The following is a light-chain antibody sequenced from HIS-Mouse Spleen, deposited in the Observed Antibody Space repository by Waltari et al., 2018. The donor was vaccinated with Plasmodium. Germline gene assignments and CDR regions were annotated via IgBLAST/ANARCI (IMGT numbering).Light chain of an antibody. CDR3: CSYAGSSTFV. V-gene: IGLV2-23*03. J-gene: IGLJ3*02. CDR1: SRDVGSYNL. Sequence: QSALTQPASVSGSPGQSITIPCTGTSRDVGSYNLVPWYQQHPGKAPKLMIYEGRKRPSGVSNRFSGSKSGNTASLTISGLQAEDEADYYCCSYAGSSTFVFGGGTKLTVL. CDR2: EGR.